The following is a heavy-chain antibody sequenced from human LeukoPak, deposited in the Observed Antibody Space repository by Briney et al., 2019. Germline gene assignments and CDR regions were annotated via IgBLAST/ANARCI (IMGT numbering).Heavy chain of an antibody. CDR2: INHSGST. CDR3: ARGRHNWFDP. V-gene: IGHV4-34*01. Sequence: SETLSLTCAVYGGSFSGYYWGWIRQPPGKGLEWIGEINHSGSTNYNPSLKSRVTISVDTSKNQFSLKLSSVTAADTAVYYCARGRHNWFDPWGQGTLVTVSS. CDR1: GGSFSGYY. J-gene: IGHJ5*02.